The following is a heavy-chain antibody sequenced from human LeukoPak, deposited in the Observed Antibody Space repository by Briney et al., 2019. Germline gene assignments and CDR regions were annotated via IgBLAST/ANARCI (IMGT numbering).Heavy chain of an antibody. CDR2: VDPEDGET. V-gene: IGHV1-69-2*01. CDR1: GYTFTDYY. D-gene: IGHD4-17*01. Sequence: AASDQVSCQVSGYTFTDYYMHWVQQAPGKGLEWMGLVDPEDGETIYAEKFQGRVTITADTSTDTAYMELRSLRSEDTAVYYCATGGVYGDYVGYWGQGTLVTVSS. J-gene: IGHJ4*02. CDR3: ATGGVYGDYVGY.